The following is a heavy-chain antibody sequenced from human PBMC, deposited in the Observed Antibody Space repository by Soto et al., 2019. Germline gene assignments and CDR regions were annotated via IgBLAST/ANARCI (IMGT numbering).Heavy chain of an antibody. CDR2: IYSNSST. CDR1: GFTVSSKY. J-gene: IGHJ5*01. Sequence: GGSLRLSCAASGFTVSSKYMNWVRQTSGKGLEWVSIIYSNSSTFYADSVKGRFTISRDNSKNTLYLQMNTLRAEDTAVYYCARGLGYCSSTSCYSIFDSWGQGTLVTVSS. CDR3: ARGLGYCSSTSCYSIFDS. D-gene: IGHD2-2*01. V-gene: IGHV3-66*01.